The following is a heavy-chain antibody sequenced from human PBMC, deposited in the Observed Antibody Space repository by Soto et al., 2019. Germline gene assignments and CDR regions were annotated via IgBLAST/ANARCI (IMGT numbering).Heavy chain of an antibody. V-gene: IGHV3-30-3*01. J-gene: IGHJ3*02. CDR2: ISYDGSNK. D-gene: IGHD3-22*01. CDR3: ARARDYYDSSGHPGCAFDI. Sequence: QVQLVESGGGVVQPGRSLRLSCAASGFTFSSYAMHWVRQAPGKGLEWVAVISYDGSNKYYADSVKGRFTISRDNSKNTLYLQMNSLRAEDTAVYYCARARDYYDSSGHPGCAFDIWGQGTMFTVSS. CDR1: GFTFSSYA.